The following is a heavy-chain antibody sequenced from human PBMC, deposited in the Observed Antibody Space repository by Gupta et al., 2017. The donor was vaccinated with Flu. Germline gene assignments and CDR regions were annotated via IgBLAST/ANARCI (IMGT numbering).Heavy chain of an antibody. D-gene: IGHD1-26*01. CDR2: SYPNTGGT. CDR3: ASISGSYRKDF. Sequence: YSLTGYYLHWVRQAPGQGLEWMGWSYPNTGGTNFAQKFQGRVTMTRDTSMSTVYMELSGLRSDDTALYYCASISGSYRKDFWGRGTLVTVSS. V-gene: IGHV1-2*02. J-gene: IGHJ1*01. CDR1: YSLTGYY.